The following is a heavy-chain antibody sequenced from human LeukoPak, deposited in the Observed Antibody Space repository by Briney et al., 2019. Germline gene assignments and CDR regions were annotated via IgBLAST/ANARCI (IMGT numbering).Heavy chain of an antibody. CDR1: GFTFSSYA. J-gene: IGHJ4*02. CDR3: AKEAAVAGPNDY. D-gene: IGHD6-19*01. CDR2: ISGSGGGT. Sequence: GGSLRLSCAASGFTFSSYAMSWVRQAPGKGLEWVSAISGSGGGTYYADSVKGRFTLSRDNSKNTVALQMNSLRAEDTAVYYCAKEAAVAGPNDYWGQGTLVTVSS. V-gene: IGHV3-23*01.